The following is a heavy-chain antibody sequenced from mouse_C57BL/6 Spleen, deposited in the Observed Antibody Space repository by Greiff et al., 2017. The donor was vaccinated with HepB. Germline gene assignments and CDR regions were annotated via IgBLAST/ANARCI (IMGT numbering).Heavy chain of an antibody. J-gene: IGHJ4*01. Sequence: EVQRVESEGGLVQPGSSMKLSCTASGFTFSDYYMAWVRQVPEKGLEWVANINYDGSSTYYLDSLKSRFIISRDNAKNILYLQMSSLKSEDTATYYCARNGSPYYYAMHYWGQGTSVTVSS. CDR1: GFTFSDYY. V-gene: IGHV5-16*01. CDR2: INYDGSST. CDR3: ARNGSPYYYAMHY. D-gene: IGHD1-1*01.